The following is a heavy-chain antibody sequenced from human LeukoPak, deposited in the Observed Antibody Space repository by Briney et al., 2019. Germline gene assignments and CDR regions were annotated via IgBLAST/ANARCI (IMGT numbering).Heavy chain of an antibody. CDR3: AKAREDTYYYDSSGYYFAPPLDY. CDR2: IFPSGGEI. CDR1: GFTFSTFA. D-gene: IGHD3-22*01. Sequence: GGSLRLSCAASGFTFSTFAMIWVRQPPGKGLEWVSSIFPSGGEIHYADSVRGRFTISRDNSKSTLSLQMNSLRAEDTAIYYCAKAREDTYYYDSSGYYFAPPLDYWGQGTLVTVSS. V-gene: IGHV3-23*01. J-gene: IGHJ4*02.